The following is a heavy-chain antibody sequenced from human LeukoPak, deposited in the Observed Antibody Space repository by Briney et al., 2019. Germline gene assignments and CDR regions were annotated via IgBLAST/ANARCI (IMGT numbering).Heavy chain of an antibody. Sequence: PSETLSLTCAVYGGSFSGYYWSWIRQPPGKGLEWIGEINHSGSTNYNPSLKSRVTISVDTSKNQCSLKLSSVTAADTAVYYCARGSKDYYYDSNGYYYAAGWGQGTLVTVSS. CDR3: ARGSKDYYYDSNGYYYAAG. CDR2: INHSGST. CDR1: GGSFSGYY. D-gene: IGHD3-22*01. V-gene: IGHV4-34*01. J-gene: IGHJ4*02.